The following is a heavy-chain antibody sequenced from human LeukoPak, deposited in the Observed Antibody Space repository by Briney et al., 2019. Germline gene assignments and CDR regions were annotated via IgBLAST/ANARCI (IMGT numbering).Heavy chain of an antibody. Sequence: GGSLRLSCAASGFTFSGSAMHWVRQASGKGLEWVGRIRSKANGYATAYAASVKGRFTISRDDSKNTAYLQMNSLKTEDTAVYYCTRRGDSEFADYYDSSHAFDIWGQGTMVTVSS. CDR1: GFTFSGSA. D-gene: IGHD3-22*01. J-gene: IGHJ3*02. V-gene: IGHV3-73*01. CDR3: TRRGDSEFADYYDSSHAFDI. CDR2: IRSKANGYAT.